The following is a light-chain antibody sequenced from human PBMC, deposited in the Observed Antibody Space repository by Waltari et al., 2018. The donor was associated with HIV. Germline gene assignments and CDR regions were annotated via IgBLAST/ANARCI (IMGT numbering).Light chain of an antibody. V-gene: IGLV2-8*01. Sequence: QSALTQPPSASGSPGQSVTISCTGTSSDVGNYNYVSWYQQHPGKAPKLMIYEVNKRPSGGPYRFSGSKSGNTASLTGSGLQAEDEAEYYCSSHAATNTLVFGGGTKVTVL. CDR1: SSDVGNYNY. J-gene: IGLJ3*02. CDR3: SSHAATNTLV. CDR2: EVN.